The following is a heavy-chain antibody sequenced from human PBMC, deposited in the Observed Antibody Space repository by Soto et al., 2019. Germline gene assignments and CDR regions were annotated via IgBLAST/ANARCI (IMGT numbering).Heavy chain of an antibody. Sequence: QVQLVQSGAEVKKPGASVKVSCKASGYTFTSYDINWVRQATGQGLEYLGWMNPNSGNTAYVQKFQGRVTMTWDTSITTAYMELSSLRSEDTAVYFCARGIKYGAYSRWFDPWGQGTFVTVSS. CDR2: MNPNSGNT. D-gene: IGHD4-17*01. CDR3: ARGIKYGAYSRWFDP. CDR1: GYTFTSYD. V-gene: IGHV1-8*01. J-gene: IGHJ5*02.